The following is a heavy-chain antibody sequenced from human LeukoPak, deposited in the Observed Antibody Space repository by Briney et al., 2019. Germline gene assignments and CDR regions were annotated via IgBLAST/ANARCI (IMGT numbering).Heavy chain of an antibody. CDR2: INTDGSRT. J-gene: IGHJ5*02. Sequence: GGSLRLSCAASGFTFSSYWMHWVRQAPGNGLVWVSRINTDGSRTSYADPVKGRFTISRDNAKNTLFLQMNSLRAEDTAVYYCARVRSGSYNWFDPWGQGTLVTVSS. V-gene: IGHV3-74*01. D-gene: IGHD1-26*01. CDR3: ARVRSGSYNWFDP. CDR1: GFTFSSYW.